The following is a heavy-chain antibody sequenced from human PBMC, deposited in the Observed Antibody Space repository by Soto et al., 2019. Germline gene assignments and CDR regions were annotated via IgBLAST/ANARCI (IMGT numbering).Heavy chain of an antibody. CDR3: ATLGPIFRGGYWFDP. Sequence: ASVKVSCKVSGYTLTELSMHWVRQAPGKGLEWMGGFDPEDGETIYAQKFQGRVTMTEDTSTDTAYMELSSLRSEDTTVYYCATLGPIFRGGYWFDPWGQGTLVTVSS. D-gene: IGHD3-9*01. CDR2: FDPEDGET. J-gene: IGHJ5*02. CDR1: GYTLTELS. V-gene: IGHV1-24*01.